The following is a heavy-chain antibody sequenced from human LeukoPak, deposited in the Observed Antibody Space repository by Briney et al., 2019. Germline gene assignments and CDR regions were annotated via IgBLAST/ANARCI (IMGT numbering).Heavy chain of an antibody. Sequence: SETLSLPRAVYGGSFSGYYWRWIRQPPGKGLEWIGEINHSGSTNYNPSLKSRVTISVDTSKNQFSLKLSSVTASDTAVYYCARGDIAAAGTSTPHGFDPWGQGTLVTVSS. CDR1: GGSFSGYY. CDR2: INHSGST. J-gene: IGHJ5*02. CDR3: ARGDIAAAGTSTPHGFDP. D-gene: IGHD6-13*01. V-gene: IGHV4-34*01.